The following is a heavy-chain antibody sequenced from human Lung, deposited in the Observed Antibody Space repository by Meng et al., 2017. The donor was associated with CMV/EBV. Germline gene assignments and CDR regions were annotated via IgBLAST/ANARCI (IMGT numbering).Heavy chain of an antibody. CDR1: GYTLTNYY. J-gene: IGHJ4*02. Sequence: ASVKVSXKASGYTLTNYYIHWVRQAPGQGLEWMGIINPSDNTTIYAQKFQGRVTMTRDTSTSTVYMELSSLRSDDTALYYCARDLGYSSSWYFQYYFDCWGQXTLXTV. CDR2: INPSDNTT. D-gene: IGHD6-13*01. CDR3: ARDLGYSSSWYFQYYFDC. V-gene: IGHV1-46*01.